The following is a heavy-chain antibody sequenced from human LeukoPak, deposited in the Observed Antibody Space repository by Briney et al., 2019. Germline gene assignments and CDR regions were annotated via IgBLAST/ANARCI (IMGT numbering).Heavy chain of an antibody. CDR2: ISGSGGST. V-gene: IGHV3-23*01. Sequence: GGSLSLSCAASGFTFSSYAMSWVRQAPGKGLEWVSAISGSGGSTYYADSVKGRFTISRDNSKNTLYLQMNSLRAEDTAVYYCAVHDFWSGSLRPFDYWGQGTLVTVSS. CDR1: GFTFSSYA. CDR3: AVHDFWSGSLRPFDY. J-gene: IGHJ4*02. D-gene: IGHD3-3*01.